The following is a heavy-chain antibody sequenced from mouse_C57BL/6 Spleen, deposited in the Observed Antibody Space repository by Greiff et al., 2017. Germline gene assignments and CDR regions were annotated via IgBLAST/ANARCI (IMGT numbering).Heavy chain of an antibody. D-gene: IGHD1-1*01. J-gene: IGHJ2*01. CDR2: IHPNSGST. CDR1: GYTFTSYW. CDR3: ARPYVSSLYYFDY. V-gene: IGHV1-64*01. Sequence: VQLQQPGAELVKPGASVKLSCKASGYTFTSYWMHWVKQRPGQGLEWIGMIHPNSGSTNYNEKFKSKATLTVDKSSSTAYMQLSSLTSEDSAVYYCARPYVSSLYYFDYWGQGTTLTVSS.